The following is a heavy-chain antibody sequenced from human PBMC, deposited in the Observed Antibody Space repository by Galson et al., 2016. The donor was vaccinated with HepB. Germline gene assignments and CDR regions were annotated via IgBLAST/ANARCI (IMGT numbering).Heavy chain of an antibody. V-gene: IGHV3-7*04. CDR1: GFTFSNYW. Sequence: SLRLSCAVSGFTFSNYWMNWVRQAPGKGLEWVAIIKQDGSETHYLDSVKGRFTISRDNAKNSLYLQLNSLRAEDTAVYYCAGASGWLIGQWGQGTLVTVSS. CDR3: AGASGWLIGQ. D-gene: IGHD6-19*01. J-gene: IGHJ4*02. CDR2: IKQDGSET.